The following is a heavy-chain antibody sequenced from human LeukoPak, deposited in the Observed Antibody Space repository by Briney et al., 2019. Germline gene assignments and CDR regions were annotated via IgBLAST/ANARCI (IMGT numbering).Heavy chain of an antibody. J-gene: IGHJ6*04. CDR3: ARTPYSGSSLQYYHLDA. CDR1: GFSLSTYG. Sequence: PGGSLRLSCAASGFSLSTYGIHWVRQTPGGGPEGLTYIRFDGTSKYYATSVEGRFSISRDNSANTAYLHMSSLRPEDTALYYCARTPYSGSSLQYYHLDAWGKGTTVTVSS. V-gene: IGHV3-30*02. CDR2: IRFDGTSK. D-gene: IGHD1-26*01.